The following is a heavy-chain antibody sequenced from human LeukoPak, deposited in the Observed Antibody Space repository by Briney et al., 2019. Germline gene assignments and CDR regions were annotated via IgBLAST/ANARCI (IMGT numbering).Heavy chain of an antibody. D-gene: IGHD3-22*01. CDR3: ARHYYDSSGPDAFDI. V-gene: IGHV4-59*08. CDR2: IYYSGST. Sequence: SETLSLTCTVSGGSISSYYWSWIRQPPGKGLEWIGYIYYSGSTNYNPSLKSRVTISVDTSKNQFSLKLSSVTAADTAVYYCARHYYDSSGPDAFDIWGQGTTVTVSS. CDR1: GGSISSYY. J-gene: IGHJ3*02.